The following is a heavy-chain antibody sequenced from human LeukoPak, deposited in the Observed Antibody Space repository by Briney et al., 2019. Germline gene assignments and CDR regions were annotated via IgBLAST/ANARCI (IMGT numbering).Heavy chain of an antibody. Sequence: SETLSLTCAVSGYSISSGYYWGWIRQPPGKGLEWIGNIYHSGSTYYNPSLKSRVTMSVDKSKNQFSLKLRSVTAADTAVYYCARSVVTATLGWFDPWGQGTLVTVSS. J-gene: IGHJ5*02. CDR1: GYSISSGYY. CDR3: ARSVVTATLGWFDP. V-gene: IGHV4-38-2*01. CDR2: IYHSGST. D-gene: IGHD2-21*02.